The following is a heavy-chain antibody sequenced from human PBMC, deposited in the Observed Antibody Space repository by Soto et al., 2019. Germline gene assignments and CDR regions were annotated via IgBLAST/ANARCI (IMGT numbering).Heavy chain of an antibody. J-gene: IGHJ4*02. V-gene: IGHV3-33*01. CDR2: IWYDGSNK. Sequence: QVQLVESGGGVVQPGRSLRLSCAASGFAFSTYGMHWVRQTPGKGLEWVALIWYDGSNKYYADSVKGRFAISRDNSKNSLYLQMHSLRAEDTDVYFCARSPPGVAGRYYFDFWGQGTLVTVSS. D-gene: IGHD6-6*01. CDR3: ARSPPGVAGRYYFDF. CDR1: GFAFSTYG.